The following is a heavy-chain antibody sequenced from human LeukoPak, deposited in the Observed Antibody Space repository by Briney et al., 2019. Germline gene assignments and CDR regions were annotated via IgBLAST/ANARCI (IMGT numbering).Heavy chain of an antibody. CDR2: ISGSGGST. J-gene: IGHJ4*02. CDR3: ATPQGYSGYGRPLDY. Sequence: PWGSLRLSCAASGFTFSSYAISWVRQAQGKGLEWVSAISGSGGSTYYADSVNGRFTISRDNSKNTLYLQMNSLRAEDTAVYYCATPQGYSGYGRPLDYWGQGTLVTVSS. CDR1: GFTFSSYA. D-gene: IGHD5-12*01. V-gene: IGHV3-23*01.